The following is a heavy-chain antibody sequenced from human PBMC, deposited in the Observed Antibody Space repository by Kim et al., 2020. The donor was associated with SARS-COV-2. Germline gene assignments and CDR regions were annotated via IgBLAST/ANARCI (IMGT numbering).Heavy chain of an antibody. J-gene: IGHJ6*01. D-gene: IGHD3-10*01. CDR3: ASDSPPRPGMD. CDR2: ISSAGGAV. Sequence: GGSLRLSCAASGFSFSDFYMGWVRQATGKGLEWISYISSAGGAVFYAASVKGRSTISRDNAQLSLFLVMSSLRADATVLYYSASDSPPRPGMD. CDR1: GFSFSDFY. V-gene: IGHV3-11*01.